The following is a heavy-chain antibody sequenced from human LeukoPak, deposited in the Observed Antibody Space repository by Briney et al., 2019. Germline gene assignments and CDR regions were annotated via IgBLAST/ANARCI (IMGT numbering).Heavy chain of an antibody. CDR2: INHSGST. CDR1: GGSFSGYY. Sequence: SETLSLTCAVYGGSFSGYYWSWIRQPPGKGLEWIGEINHSGSTNYNPSLKSRVTISVDTSRNQFSLKLSSVTAADTAVYYCARRDYDFWSGYLRRYYFDYWGQGTLVTVSS. CDR3: ARRDYDFWSGYLRRYYFDY. V-gene: IGHV4-34*01. D-gene: IGHD3-3*01. J-gene: IGHJ4*02.